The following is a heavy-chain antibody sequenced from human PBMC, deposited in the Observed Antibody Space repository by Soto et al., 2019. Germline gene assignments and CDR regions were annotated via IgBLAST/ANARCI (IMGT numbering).Heavy chain of an antibody. CDR1: GFTFSTYA. J-gene: IGHJ4*02. V-gene: IGHV3-30-3*01. CDR3: ATDWGRGLPHFDF. D-gene: IGHD3-16*01. CDR2: ISYDGSNK. Sequence: GGSLRLSCAASGFTFSTYAMYWVRQAPGKGLEWVATISYDGSNKYYADSVKGRFTISRDNAKNSLYLQMNSLRAEDTAVYYCATDWGRGLPHFDFWGQGTLVTVSS.